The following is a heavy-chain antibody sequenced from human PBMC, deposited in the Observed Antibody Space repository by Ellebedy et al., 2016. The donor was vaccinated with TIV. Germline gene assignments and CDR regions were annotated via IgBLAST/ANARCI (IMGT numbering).Heavy chain of an antibody. CDR3: ARAIYGASYL. V-gene: IGHV3-23*01. CDR2: ISGSGRST. CDR1: GFTFSTYG. Sequence: GESLKISCAASGFTFSTYGMSWVRQAPGKGLQWVSVISGSGRSTFYADSVKGRFTISRDTAGNSLYLQMNSLGAEDTAVYYCARAIYGASYLWGRGTLVTVSS. J-gene: IGHJ2*01. D-gene: IGHD4-17*01.